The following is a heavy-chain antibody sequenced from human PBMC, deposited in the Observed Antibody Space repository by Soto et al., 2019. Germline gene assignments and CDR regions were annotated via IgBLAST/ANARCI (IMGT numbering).Heavy chain of an antibody. CDR3: ATHPPYGPLDH. CDR2: IYYSENT. CDR1: GGSISSSRNP. Sequence: LSLTCTVAGGSISSSRNPWGWIRQPPGKGLEWIGNIYYSENTYYNPSLKSRVTISVDTSKNQFSLRLTSVTAADTAVYYCATHPPYGPLDHWGQGTRVTVSS. V-gene: IGHV4-39*01. D-gene: IGHD4-17*01. J-gene: IGHJ4*02.